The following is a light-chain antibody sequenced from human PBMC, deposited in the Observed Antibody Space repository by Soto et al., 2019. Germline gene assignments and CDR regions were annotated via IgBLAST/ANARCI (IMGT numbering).Light chain of an antibody. J-gene: IGKJ5*01. CDR3: QQRSTWPT. Sequence: VLTQSPSTLSLSPLKRATLSCRASEIVYFHLALYQQKPGQAPRLLIYDASVMATGTPARFSGSGSGTAFTLTISSLEPEDFALYYCQQRSTWPTFGQGTRLEIK. CDR1: EIVYFH. CDR2: DAS. V-gene: IGKV3-11*01.